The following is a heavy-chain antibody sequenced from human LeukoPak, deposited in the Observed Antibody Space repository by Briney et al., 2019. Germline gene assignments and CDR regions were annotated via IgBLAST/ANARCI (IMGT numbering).Heavy chain of an antibody. Sequence: SETLSLTCTVSGGSISSSSYYWGWIRQPPGKGLEWIGSIYYSGSTYYNPSLKSRVTISVDTSKNQFSLKLSSVTAADTAVYYCASDSSIRYYFDYWGQGTLVTVSS. V-gene: IGHV4-39*07. D-gene: IGHD2-2*01. CDR3: ASDSSIRYYFDY. CDR2: IYYSGST. CDR1: GGSISSSSYY. J-gene: IGHJ4*02.